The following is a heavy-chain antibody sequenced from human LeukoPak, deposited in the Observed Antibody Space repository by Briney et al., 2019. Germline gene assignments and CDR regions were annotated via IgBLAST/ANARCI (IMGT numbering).Heavy chain of an antibody. CDR3: ARVPFIAAAGTNWFDP. CDR1: GYSISSGYY. CDR2: IYHSGST. V-gene: IGHV4-38-2*01. Sequence: PSETLSLTCAVSGYSISSGYYWGWIRQPPGKGLERIGSIYHSGSTYYNPSLKSRVTISVDTSKNQFSLKLSSVTAADTAVYYCARVPFIAAAGTNWFDPWGQGTLVTVSS. D-gene: IGHD6-13*01. J-gene: IGHJ5*02.